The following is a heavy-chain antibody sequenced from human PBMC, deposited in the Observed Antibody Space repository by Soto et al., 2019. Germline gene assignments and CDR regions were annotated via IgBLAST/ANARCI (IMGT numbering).Heavy chain of an antibody. CDR2: ITSHNGRT. Sequence: ASVKVSCKASGYTFTSFPVSWVRQAPGQGLEWMGSITSHNGRTEYVQKFQGRVNMTRDTSPRTVYMELKSLRSVDTGVYYCGRERLEALKNILHYFDNWGQGSLVTVSS. D-gene: IGHD2-21*01. CDR3: GRERLEALKNILHYFDN. V-gene: IGHV1-18*04. J-gene: IGHJ4*02. CDR1: GYTFTSFP.